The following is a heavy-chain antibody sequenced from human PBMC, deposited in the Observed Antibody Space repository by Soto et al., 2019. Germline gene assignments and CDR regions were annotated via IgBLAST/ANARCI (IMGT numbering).Heavy chain of an antibody. Sequence: GASVKVSCKASGGTFSSYTISWVRQAPGQGLEWMGRIIPILGIANYAQKFQGRVTITADKSTSTAYMELSSLRSEDTAVYYCVRAGAHDYGVLLAPSAQRTLVTVSS. CDR2: IIPILGIA. CDR1: GGTFSSYT. J-gene: IGHJ5*02. D-gene: IGHD4-17*01. CDR3: VRAGAHDYGVLLAP. V-gene: IGHV1-69*02.